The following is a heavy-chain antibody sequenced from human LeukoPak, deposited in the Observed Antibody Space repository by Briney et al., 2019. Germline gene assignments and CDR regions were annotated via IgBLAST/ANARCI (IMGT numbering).Heavy chain of an antibody. CDR1: GFTFSSYA. CDR2: ISNSDGNT. CDR3: AKATGTLSN. V-gene: IGHV3-23*01. Sequence: PGGSLRLSCAASGFTFSSYAMSWVRQAPGKGLEWVSTISNSDGNTYYADSVKGRFTIPRDNSKNTLYLQMNSLTAEDTAIYYCAKATGTLSNWGQGTLVTVSA. D-gene: IGHD1-1*01. J-gene: IGHJ4*02.